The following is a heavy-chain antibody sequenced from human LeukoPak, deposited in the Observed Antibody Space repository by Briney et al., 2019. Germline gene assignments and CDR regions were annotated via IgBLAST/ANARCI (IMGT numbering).Heavy chain of an antibody. Sequence: PSETLSLTCTVSGGSISSSSYYWGWIRQPPGKGLEWIGSIYYSGSTYYNPSLKSRVTISVDTSKNQFSLKLSSVTAADTAVYYCARLGDYGDYADYWGQGTLVTVSS. J-gene: IGHJ4*02. D-gene: IGHD4-17*01. CDR3: ARLGDYGDYADY. CDR2: IYYSGST. CDR1: GGSISSSSYY. V-gene: IGHV4-39*07.